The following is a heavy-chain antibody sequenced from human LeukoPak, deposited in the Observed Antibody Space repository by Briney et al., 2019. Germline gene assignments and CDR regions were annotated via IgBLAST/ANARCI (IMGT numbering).Heavy chain of an antibody. D-gene: IGHD4-23*01. Sequence: PGGSLRLSCAPSRFTFSSYAMSWVRQAPGKGLEWVSGISGSGDSTYYADSVKGPFTLSRDNSKNTPYLQMNSLRAEDTAAYYSARGPNSHDYWGQGTLVTVSS. CDR3: ARGPNSHDY. CDR1: RFTFSSYA. V-gene: IGHV3-23*01. J-gene: IGHJ4*02. CDR2: ISGSGDST.